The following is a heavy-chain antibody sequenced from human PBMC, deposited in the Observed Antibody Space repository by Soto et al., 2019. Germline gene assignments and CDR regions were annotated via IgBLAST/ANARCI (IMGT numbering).Heavy chain of an antibody. CDR3: ARGGSGYVWFDEF. Sequence: QEQLVQSGAEVKKSGSSVKVSCKDTGGLFSSYAVSWVRQAPGQGLEWMGGIIPVFDTVYYAQKFKGRVTINAADSTNTAYMGLSSLRSEDTAMYSRARGGSGYVWFDEFWGQGTLVTVSS. CDR1: GGLFSSYA. J-gene: IGHJ4*02. V-gene: IGHV1-69*01. D-gene: IGHD3-22*01. CDR2: IIPVFDTV.